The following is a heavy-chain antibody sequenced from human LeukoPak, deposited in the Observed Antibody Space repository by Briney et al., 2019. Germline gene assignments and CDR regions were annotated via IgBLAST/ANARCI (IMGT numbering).Heavy chain of an antibody. D-gene: IGHD2-8*02. CDR2: VHSSGST. J-gene: IGHJ4*02. Sequence: KPSETLSLTCTVFGDSISSYYWSWIRQPPGEGLEWIGYVHSSGSTNYNPSLKSRVAILVDTPKNQFTLKLSSVTAADTAVYYCARGVLVGATGHHFAYWGQGTLVTVSS. V-gene: IGHV4-59*01. CDR3: ARGVLVGATGHHFAY. CDR1: GDSISSYY.